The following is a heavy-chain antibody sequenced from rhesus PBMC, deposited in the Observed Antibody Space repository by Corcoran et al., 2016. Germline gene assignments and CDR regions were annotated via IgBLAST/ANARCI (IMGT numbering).Heavy chain of an antibody. CDR3: ARDQSSWSPLDY. D-gene: IGHD6-13*01. CDR2: ISKYGDET. Sequence: EVQLVESGGGLAKPGGPLSLSCAAPGFSFTAYYMGWVRQAPGKGLEWVSRISKYGDETYYADSVKGRFVISRENAGNTLYLQMNSLRAEDTAVYYCARDQSSWSPLDYWGQGVLVTVS. CDR1: GFSFTAYY. V-gene: IGHV3-178*01. J-gene: IGHJ4*01.